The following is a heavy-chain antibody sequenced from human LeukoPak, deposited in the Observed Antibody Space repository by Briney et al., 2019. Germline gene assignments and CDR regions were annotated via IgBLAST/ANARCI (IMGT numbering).Heavy chain of an antibody. CDR3: ARERIAAAGGFYYYYYGMDV. CDR2: IYYSGST. CDR1: GGSISSSSYY. V-gene: IGHV4-39*07. D-gene: IGHD6-13*01. Sequence: PSETLSLTCTVSGGSISSSSYYWGWIRQPPGKGLEWIGSIYYSGSTYYNPSLKSRVTISVDTSKNQFSLKLSSVTAADTAVYYCARERIAAAGGFYYYYYGMDVWGQGTTVTVSS. J-gene: IGHJ6*02.